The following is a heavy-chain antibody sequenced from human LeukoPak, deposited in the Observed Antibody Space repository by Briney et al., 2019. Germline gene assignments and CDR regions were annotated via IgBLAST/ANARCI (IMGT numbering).Heavy chain of an antibody. CDR3: TPVMVEDRGF. Sequence: GGSLRLSCAASGFIFNKAWMNWVRQAPGKGPEWVGRIKSNNDGGTTDYASPVEGRVIISRDDSKNTIYLQMNRLIIDDTAIYYCTPVMVEDRGFWGQGTLATVSS. J-gene: IGHJ4*02. D-gene: IGHD2-21*01. CDR1: GFIFNKAW. CDR2: IKSNNDGGTT. V-gene: IGHV3-15*01.